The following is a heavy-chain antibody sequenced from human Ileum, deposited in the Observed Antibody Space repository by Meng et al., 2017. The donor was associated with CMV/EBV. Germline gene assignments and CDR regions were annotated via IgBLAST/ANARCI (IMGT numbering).Heavy chain of an antibody. CDR1: GFALSTNTVG. J-gene: IGHJ1*01. D-gene: IGHD6-13*01. Sequence: QLTFKESGPSLAQPKPTLTLTCTVSGFALSTNTVGVGWIRQPPGKALEWLALIYWDDDKRYSPSLKSRLTITKDTSKNQVVLTMTNMDPVDTATYYCAHRRGIEEYFQHWGQGTLVTVSS. CDR3: AHRRGIEEYFQH. V-gene: IGHV2-5*02. CDR2: IYWDDDK.